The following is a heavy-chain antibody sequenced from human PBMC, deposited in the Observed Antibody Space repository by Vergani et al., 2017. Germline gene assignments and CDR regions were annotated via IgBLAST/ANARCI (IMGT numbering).Heavy chain of an antibody. CDR2: ISYDGSNK. D-gene: IGHD3-10*01. Sequence: VQLVESGGGLVKPGGSLRLSCAASGFTFSSYGMHWVRQAPGKGLEWVAVISYDGSNKYYADSVKGRFTISRDNSKNTLYLQMNSLRAEDTAVYYCARDGPYYGSGSYQKTNWFDPWGQGTLVTVSS. V-gene: IGHV3-30*03. J-gene: IGHJ5*02. CDR1: GFTFSSYG. CDR3: ARDGPYYGSGSYQKTNWFDP.